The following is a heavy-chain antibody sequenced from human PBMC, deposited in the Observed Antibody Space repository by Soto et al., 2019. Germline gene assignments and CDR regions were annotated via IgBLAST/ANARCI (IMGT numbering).Heavy chain of an antibody. Sequence: QVQLVQSGAEVKKPGASVKVSCKASGYTFTSYGISWVRQAPGQGLEWMGWISAYNGNTNYAQKLQGRVXXTXDXXTSTAYMELRSLRSDDTAVYYCARREFYYYYGMDVWGQGTTVTVSS. CDR3: ARREFYYYYGMDV. CDR1: GYTFTSYG. D-gene: IGHD3-10*01. CDR2: ISAYNGNT. V-gene: IGHV1-18*01. J-gene: IGHJ6*02.